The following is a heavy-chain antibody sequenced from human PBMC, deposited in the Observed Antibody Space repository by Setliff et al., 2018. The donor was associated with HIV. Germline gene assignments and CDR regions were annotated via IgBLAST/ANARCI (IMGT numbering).Heavy chain of an antibody. D-gene: IGHD3-3*01. CDR2: IYYSGIT. CDR3: ARLLGVVITWWFDP. J-gene: IGHJ5*02. CDR1: GGSISSHY. V-gene: IGHV4-59*08. Sequence: SETLSLTCTVSGGSISSHYWSWIRQSPGKGLEWIGNIYYSGITNYNASLKSRVTISVDTSQNQFSLKLSSVTAADTAVYYCARLLGVVITWWFDPWGQGTLVTVSS.